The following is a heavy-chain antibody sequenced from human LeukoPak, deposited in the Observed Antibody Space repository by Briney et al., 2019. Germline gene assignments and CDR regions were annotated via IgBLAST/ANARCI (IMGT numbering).Heavy chain of an antibody. CDR2: INPNSGGT. Sequence: ASVKVSCKASGYTFTGYYMHWVRQAPGQGLGWMGWINPNSGGTNYAQKFQGRVTMTRDTSISTAYMELSRLRSDDTAVYYCARGMLWFGELFESWGQGTLVTVSS. CDR3: ARGMLWFGELFES. CDR1: GYTFTGYY. J-gene: IGHJ4*02. V-gene: IGHV1-2*02. D-gene: IGHD3-10*01.